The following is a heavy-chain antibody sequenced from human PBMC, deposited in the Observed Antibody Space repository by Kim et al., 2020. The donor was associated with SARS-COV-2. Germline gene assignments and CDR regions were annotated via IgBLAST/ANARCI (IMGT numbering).Heavy chain of an antibody. CDR2: ITGSGDTHT. Sequence: GGSLRLSCAVSGFTFTSYTMNWVRQAPGKGLEWVSSITGSGDTHTYYADSVKGRFTISKDNARNSLYLQMNSLRAEDTAVYYCARDGCSGEKCYGWNDNWGQGTLVIVSS. D-gene: IGHD2-15*01. V-gene: IGHV3-21*01. CDR3: ARDGCSGEKCYGWNDN. J-gene: IGHJ4*02. CDR1: GFTFTSYT.